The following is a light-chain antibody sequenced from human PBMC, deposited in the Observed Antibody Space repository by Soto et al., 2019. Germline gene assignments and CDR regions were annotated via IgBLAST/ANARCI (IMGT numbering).Light chain of an antibody. Sequence: IVMTQSPVTLSVSPGERATLSCRASQSVSSNLAWYQQKTGQAPRLLIYGASTRATGIPARFSGSGSGTEFTLTISSLQSEDFAVYYCQHYNNWPPWTFGQGTKVEIK. J-gene: IGKJ1*01. V-gene: IGKV3-15*01. CDR2: GAS. CDR3: QHYNNWPPWT. CDR1: QSVSSN.